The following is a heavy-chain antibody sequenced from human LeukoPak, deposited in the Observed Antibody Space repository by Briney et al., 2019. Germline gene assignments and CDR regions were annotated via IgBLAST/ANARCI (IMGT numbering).Heavy chain of an antibody. CDR1: GFIFSSYS. V-gene: IGHV3-21*01. CDR3: AREPSGIPKWELRHKN. Sequence: NPGGSLRLSCAASGFIFSSYSMNWVRHAPGKGLEWVSSISSNSSYIYYADSVKGRFTISRDNAKNSMYLQMNSQKAEDTAVYYCAREPSGIPKWELRHKNWGQGTLVTVSS. D-gene: IGHD1-26*01. CDR2: ISSNSSYI. J-gene: IGHJ4*02.